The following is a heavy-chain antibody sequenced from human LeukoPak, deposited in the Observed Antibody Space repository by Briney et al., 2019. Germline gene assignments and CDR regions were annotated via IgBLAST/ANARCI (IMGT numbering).Heavy chain of an antibody. Sequence: PGGSLRLSCEASGFIFSDYNMNWVRQAPGKGLEWVSYISGSSTTIYYVDSVKGRFTISRDNAKNSLYLQMNSLRAEDTAVYYCAREPAAAGKNWFDPWGQGTLVTVSS. V-gene: IGHV3-48*04. J-gene: IGHJ5*02. CDR3: AREPAAAGKNWFDP. CDR1: GFIFSDYN. CDR2: ISGSSTTI. D-gene: IGHD6-25*01.